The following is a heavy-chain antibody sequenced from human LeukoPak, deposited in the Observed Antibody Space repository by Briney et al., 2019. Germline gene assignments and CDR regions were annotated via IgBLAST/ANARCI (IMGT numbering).Heavy chain of an antibody. Sequence: GGSLRLSCAASGFNFSSHWMSWVRQAPGKGLEWVSVIDSGGTTYSADSVKGRFTISRDNSKNTLYLQMNSLRAEDTAVYYCARDKNYMDVWGKGTTVTVSS. CDR2: IDSGGTT. CDR3: ARDKNYMDV. CDR1: GFNFSSHW. J-gene: IGHJ6*03. V-gene: IGHV3-53*01.